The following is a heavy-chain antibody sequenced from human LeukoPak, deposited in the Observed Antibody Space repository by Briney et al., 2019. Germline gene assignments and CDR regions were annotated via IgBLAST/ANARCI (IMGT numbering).Heavy chain of an antibody. J-gene: IGHJ4*02. CDR3: ATQGRYYDSSGYYPFGY. V-gene: IGHV3-66*01. CDR1: GFTVSSNY. Sequence: GGSLRLSCAASGFTVSSNYMSWVRQAPGKGLEWVSVIYSGGSTYYADSVKGRFTISRDNSKNTLYLQMNSLRAEDTAVYYCATQGRYYDSSGYYPFGYWGQGTLVTVSP. CDR2: IYSGGST. D-gene: IGHD3-22*01.